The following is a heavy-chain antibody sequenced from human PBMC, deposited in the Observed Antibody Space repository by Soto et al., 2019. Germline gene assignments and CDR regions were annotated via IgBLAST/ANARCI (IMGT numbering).Heavy chain of an antibody. CDR3: LREKEQYNTLSYIYYDQ. J-gene: IGHJ5*02. V-gene: IGHV3-74*01. D-gene: IGHD1-20*01. CDR2: INSDGSMT. CDR1: GFICSRYW. Sequence: PGGSLRLSCAAYGFICSRYWMHWVRQAPGEGLMWVSRINSDGSMTSYADSVKGRFTISRDNAKNTVYLHMNSLRAEDTARYYCLREKEQYNTLSYIYYDQWVQITLVTGS.